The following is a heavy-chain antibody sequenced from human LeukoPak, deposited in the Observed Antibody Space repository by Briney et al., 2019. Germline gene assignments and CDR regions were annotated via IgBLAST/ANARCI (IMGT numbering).Heavy chain of an antibody. V-gene: IGHV4-31*03. CDR1: GGSISSSSYY. CDR3: ARDRVHSSGYYRFDY. CDR2: IYYSGST. D-gene: IGHD3-22*01. Sequence: SETLSLTCTVSGGSISSSSYYWGWIRQPPGKGLEWIGYIYYSGSTYYNPSLKSRVTISVDTSKNQFSLKLSSVTAADTAVYYCARDRVHSSGYYRFDYWGQGTLVTVSS. J-gene: IGHJ4*02.